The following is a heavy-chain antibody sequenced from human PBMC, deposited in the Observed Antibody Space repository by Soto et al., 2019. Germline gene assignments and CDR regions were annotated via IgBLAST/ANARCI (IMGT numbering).Heavy chain of an antibody. V-gene: IGHV4-59*01. CDR3: ARASVSRFDY. J-gene: IGHJ4*02. CDR1: GGSISSYY. Sequence: TPSLPCTVSGGSISSYYRCWIRQPPGKGLEWIGYISYSGSTNYHPSHKSRVTISVDTSKNQFSLKLSSVTDADTAVYYCARASVSRFDYWGQGTLVTVSS. CDR2: ISYSGST.